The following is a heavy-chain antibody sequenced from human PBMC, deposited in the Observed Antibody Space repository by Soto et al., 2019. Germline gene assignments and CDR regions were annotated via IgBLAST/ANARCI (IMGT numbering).Heavy chain of an antibody. V-gene: IGHV3-23*01. CDR2: ISAGGGTT. J-gene: IGHJ3*02. D-gene: IGHD4-17*01. Sequence: GGSLRLSCAASGFTFTTYAMSWVRQAPGKGLEWVSAISAGGGTTYYADSVKGRFTISRDNSMSALYLQIHSLRAEDTAVYYCAHPRGYGVFDAYDIWGQGTMVTVSS. CDR1: GFTFTTYA. CDR3: AHPRGYGVFDAYDI.